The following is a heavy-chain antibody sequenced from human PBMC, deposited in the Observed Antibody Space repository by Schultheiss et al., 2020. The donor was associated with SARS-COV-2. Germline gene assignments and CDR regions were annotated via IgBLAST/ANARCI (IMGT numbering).Heavy chain of an antibody. CDR3: ARGGSIAAAAFDP. Sequence: SVKVSCKASGYTFTSYDINWVRQAPGQGLEWMGGIIPIFGTANYAQKFQGRVTITADESTSTAYMELSSLRSEDTAVYYCARGGSIAAAAFDPWGQGTLVTVSS. J-gene: IGHJ5*02. CDR2: IIPIFGTA. D-gene: IGHD6-13*01. V-gene: IGHV1-69*13. CDR1: GYTFTSYD.